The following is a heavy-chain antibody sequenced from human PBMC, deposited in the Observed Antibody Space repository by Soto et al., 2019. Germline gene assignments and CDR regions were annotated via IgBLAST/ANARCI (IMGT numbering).Heavy chain of an antibody. CDR2: IIPIFGTA. V-gene: IGHV1-69*06. J-gene: IGHJ3*02. CDR1: GGTFSSYA. Sequence: QVQLVQSGAEVKKPGSSVKVSCKASGGTFSSYAISWVRQAPGQGREWMGGIIPIFGTANYAQKFQGRVTITAGNSTGTAYMELSSLRSEDTAVYYCARDTGGGLLWVGQSPGGVAFDISGQGGMVTVSS. D-gene: IGHD3-10*01. CDR3: ARDTGGGLLWVGQSPGGVAFDI.